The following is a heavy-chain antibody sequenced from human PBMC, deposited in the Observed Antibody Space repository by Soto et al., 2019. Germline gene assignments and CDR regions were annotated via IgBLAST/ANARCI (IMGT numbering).Heavy chain of an antibody. V-gene: IGHV3-23*01. CDR3: AKDMNYYYDSTSSYDPFDI. Sequence: EVQLLESGGGLVQPGGSLRLSCAASGFTFSSYAMNWVRQAPGKGLEWVSTISGSGGSTYYADSVKGRFTISRDNSNYSLDLQMNSLRAKETAVYYCAKDMNYYYDSTSSYDPFDICGQGTMVTVAS. CDR2: ISGSGGST. D-gene: IGHD3-22*01. CDR1: GFTFSSYA. J-gene: IGHJ3*02.